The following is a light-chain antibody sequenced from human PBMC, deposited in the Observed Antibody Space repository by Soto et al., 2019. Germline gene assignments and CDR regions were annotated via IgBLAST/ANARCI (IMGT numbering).Light chain of an antibody. Sequence: QSALTQPRSVSGSPGQSVTISCTGTSSDVGGYNYVSWYQQHPGKAPKLMIYDVNKRPSGVPDRFSGSKSGNTASLTISGLQAEYEADYYCCSYAGSYKAIFGGGTKLTVL. V-gene: IGLV2-11*01. CDR2: DVN. J-gene: IGLJ2*01. CDR1: SSDVGGYNY. CDR3: CSYAGSYKAI.